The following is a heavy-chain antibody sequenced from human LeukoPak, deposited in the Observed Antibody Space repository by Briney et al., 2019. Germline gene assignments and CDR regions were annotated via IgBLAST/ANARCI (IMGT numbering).Heavy chain of an antibody. V-gene: IGHV3-23*01. CDR3: AKAVAGYYLDY. Sequence: PGGSLRLSCAASGFTFSSYAMSWVRQAPGKGLEWVSAITYNSGGTYYADSVKGRFTISRDNSKNTLYLQMNSLRAEDTAVYYCAKAVAGYYLDYWGQGTLVTVSS. CDR1: GFTFSSYA. J-gene: IGHJ4*02. CDR2: ITYNSGGT. D-gene: IGHD6-19*01.